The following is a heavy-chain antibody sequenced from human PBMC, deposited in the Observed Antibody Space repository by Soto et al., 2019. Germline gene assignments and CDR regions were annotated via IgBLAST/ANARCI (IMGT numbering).Heavy chain of an antibody. Sequence: ELQLVTSGGGLVQPGGSLRLSCAASGFTVSNNYVRWVRQAPGKGLEWVSLIFSNGDTRYADSVKGRFTISRDSSSNTIYLHMNGLKVEDTAVYYCARDGTYNWVGGQGIHVTVSS. CDR3: ARDGTYNWV. V-gene: IGHV3-66*01. D-gene: IGHD1-1*01. CDR2: IFSNGDT. CDR1: GFTVSNNY. J-gene: IGHJ4*02.